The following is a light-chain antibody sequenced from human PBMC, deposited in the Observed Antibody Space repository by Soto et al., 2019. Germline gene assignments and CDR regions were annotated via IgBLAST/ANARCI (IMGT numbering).Light chain of an antibody. V-gene: IGKV1-33*01. CDR2: DAS. J-gene: IGKJ4*01. CDR3: QQYGNLPLT. CDR1: HDISTY. Sequence: DIQMTQSPSSLSASVGDRVTITCQASHDISTYLNWYQQKPGKAPKLLINDASNLQTGVPSRFSGGGSGTDFTFTISSLQPEDIATYFCQQYGNLPLTFGGGTKVEIK.